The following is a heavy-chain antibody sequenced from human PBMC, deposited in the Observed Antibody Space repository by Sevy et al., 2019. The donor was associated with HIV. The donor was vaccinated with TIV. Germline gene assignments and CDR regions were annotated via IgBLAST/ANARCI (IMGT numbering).Heavy chain of an antibody. CDR3: AKDINRGCDGVNSYSYYYYFYGLDV. J-gene: IGHJ6*02. CDR2: VSWNSRNI. V-gene: IGHV3-9*01. D-gene: IGHD2-21*01. Sequence: GGSLRLSCAASGFPFNDHAMHWVRQVPGKGLEWDSGVSWNSRNIGSADSVKGRFTISRDNARHFLYLEMNSLRPEDTALYYCAKDINRGCDGVNSYSYYYYFYGLDVWGQGTTVTVSS. CDR1: GFPFNDHA.